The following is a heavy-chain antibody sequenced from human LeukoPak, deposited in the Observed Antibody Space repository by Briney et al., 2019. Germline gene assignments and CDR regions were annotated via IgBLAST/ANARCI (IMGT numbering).Heavy chain of an antibody. CDR1: GFTFVDYW. Sequence: GGSLRLSCAASGFTFVDYWMNWVRQAPGKGLEWVSYISSSGSTIYYADSVKGRFTISRDNAKNSLYLQMNSLRAEDTAVYYCARVRRDHFDYWGQGTLVTVSS. CDR3: ARVRRDHFDY. CDR2: ISSSGSTI. J-gene: IGHJ4*02. V-gene: IGHV3-48*03.